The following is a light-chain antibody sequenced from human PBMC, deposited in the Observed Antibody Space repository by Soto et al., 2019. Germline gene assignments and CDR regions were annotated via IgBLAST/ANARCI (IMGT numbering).Light chain of an antibody. CDR1: SSDVGIYNY. CDR3: SSYTSDITLV. Sequence: QSALTQPASVSGSPGQSITISCTGTSSDVGIYNYVSWFQQRPGEAPKLMIYEVSKRPSGVSNRFSVSKSGNTASLTISGLQAEDEADYYCSSYTSDITLVIGGGTKLTVL. J-gene: IGLJ2*01. V-gene: IGLV2-14*01. CDR2: EVS.